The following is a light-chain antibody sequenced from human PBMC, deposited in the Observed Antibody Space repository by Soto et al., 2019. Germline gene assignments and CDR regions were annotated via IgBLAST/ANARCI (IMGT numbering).Light chain of an antibody. CDR1: QSVSSSY. CDR2: GAS. CDR3: HQYGSSSWT. V-gene: IGKV3-20*01. J-gene: IGKJ1*01. Sequence: DIVLTQSPGTLSLSPGERATLSCRASQSVSSSYLAWYQQKPGQAPRLLIYGASSRATGIPDRFSGSGSGSDFTLTISRLEPEDFAVYYCHQYGSSSWTFGQGTKVDI.